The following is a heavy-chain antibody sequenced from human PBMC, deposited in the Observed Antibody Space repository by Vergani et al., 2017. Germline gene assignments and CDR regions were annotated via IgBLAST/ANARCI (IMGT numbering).Heavy chain of an antibody. CDR1: GGSITSSSYY. CDR2: IYHSGGA. V-gene: IGHV4-39*01. CDR3: ARTESLILRYFHGAL. D-gene: IGHD3-9*01. Sequence: QLHLQESGPGLVKPSETLSLTCTVSGGSITSSSYYWGWIRQPPGKGLEWVGNIYHSGGAYYNPSLKGRVTISVDTSKNQFSLEVTSVTAADTAIYFCARTESLILRYFHGALWGQRTLVNVSS. J-gene: IGHJ1*01.